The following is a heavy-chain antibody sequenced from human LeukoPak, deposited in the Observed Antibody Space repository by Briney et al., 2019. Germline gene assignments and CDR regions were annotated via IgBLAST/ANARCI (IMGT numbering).Heavy chain of an antibody. CDR1: GFTFSDYY. J-gene: IGHJ3*02. CDR2: ISSSGSTI. Sequence: GGSLRLSCAASGFTFSDYYMSWIRQAPGKGLEWVSYISSSGSTIYYADSVKGRFTISRDNAKNSLYLQMNSLRAEDTAVYYCARDYYYDSSGYYPPHDAFDIWGQGTMVTVSS. V-gene: IGHV3-11*04. D-gene: IGHD3-22*01. CDR3: ARDYYYDSSGYYPPHDAFDI.